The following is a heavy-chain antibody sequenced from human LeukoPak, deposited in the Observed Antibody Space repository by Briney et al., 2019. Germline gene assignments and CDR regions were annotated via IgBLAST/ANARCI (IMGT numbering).Heavy chain of an antibody. CDR2: IYHSGST. CDR3: ARRAYCGGDCYSGEFDY. Sequence: PSETLSLTCAVSGGSISSGGYSWSWIRQPPGKGLEWIGYIYHSGSTYYNPSLKSRVTISVDRSKNQFSLKLSSVTAADTAVYYCARRAYCGGDCYSGEFDYWGQGTLVTVSS. CDR1: GGSISSGGYS. V-gene: IGHV4-30-2*01. D-gene: IGHD2-21*02. J-gene: IGHJ4*02.